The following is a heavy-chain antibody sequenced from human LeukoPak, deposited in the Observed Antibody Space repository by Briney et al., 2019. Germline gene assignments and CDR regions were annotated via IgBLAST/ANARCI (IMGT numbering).Heavy chain of an antibody. D-gene: IGHD3-16*01. V-gene: IGHV1-18*01. Sequence: ASVKVSCKASGGTFSSYAISWVRQAPGQGLEWMGWISAYNGNTNYAQKLQGRVTMTTDTSTSTAYMELRSLRSDDTAVYYCARMGYSSSSIYDYVWGSYEDYRGQGTLVTVSS. CDR2: ISAYNGNT. CDR1: GGTFSSYA. CDR3: ARMGYSSSSIYDYVWGSYEDY. J-gene: IGHJ4*02.